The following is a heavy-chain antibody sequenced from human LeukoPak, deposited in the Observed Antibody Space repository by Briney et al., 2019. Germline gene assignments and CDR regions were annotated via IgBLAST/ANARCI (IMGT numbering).Heavy chain of an antibody. CDR2: ISSSGSTI. CDR1: GFTFSSYE. D-gene: IGHD1-26*01. CDR3: ARETSGSLDY. Sequence: GGSLRLSCAASGFTFSSYEMNWVRQAPGKGLEWVSYISSSGSTIYYADSVKGRFTISGDNAKNSLYLQMNSLRAEDTAVYYCARETSGSLDYWGQGTLVTVSS. J-gene: IGHJ4*02. V-gene: IGHV3-48*03.